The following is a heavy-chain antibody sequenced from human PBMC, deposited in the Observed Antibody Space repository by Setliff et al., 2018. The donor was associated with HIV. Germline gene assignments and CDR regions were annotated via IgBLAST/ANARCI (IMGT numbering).Heavy chain of an antibody. CDR2: IIPIFGTA. D-gene: IGHD3-9*01. Sequence: SVKVSCKASGYHFNSYAISWVRQAPGQGLEWMGGIIPIFGTANYAQKFQGRVTITTDESTSTAYMELSSLRADDTAVYYCARNGRSSGWIDVFDIWGQATKVTVSS. J-gene: IGHJ3*02. CDR1: GYHFNSYA. V-gene: IGHV1-69*05. CDR3: ARNGRSSGWIDVFDI.